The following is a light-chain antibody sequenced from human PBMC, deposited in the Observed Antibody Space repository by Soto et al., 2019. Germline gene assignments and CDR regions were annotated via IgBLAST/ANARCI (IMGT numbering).Light chain of an antibody. CDR1: QSVGNNY. CDR3: QQYYSAPRT. Sequence: EIVLTQSPGTLSLSPGERATLSCGASQSVGNNYLAWFQQKRGQAPRLLIYDASKRATGIPDRFSGSGSGTGFTLTISRLEPEDFAVYYCQQYYSAPRTFGQGTKVEVK. CDR2: DAS. J-gene: IGKJ1*01. V-gene: IGKV3-20*01.